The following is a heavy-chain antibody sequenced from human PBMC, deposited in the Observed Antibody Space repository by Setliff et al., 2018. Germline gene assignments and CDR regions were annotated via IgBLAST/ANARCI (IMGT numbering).Heavy chain of an antibody. V-gene: IGHV3-74*01. J-gene: IGHJ6*02. CDR1: GFTFSSHW. CDR2: INNDGSST. CDR3: ARGQEEVRVPAATGGAYYYYYGMDV. Sequence: GGSLRLSCAAAGFTFSSHWMHWVRQAPGKRLMWVSRINNDGSSTTYEDSVKGRFTISRENSKNTLYLQMNSLRAEDTAVYYCARGQEEVRVPAATGGAYYYYYGMDVWGQGTTVTVSS. D-gene: IGHD2-2*01.